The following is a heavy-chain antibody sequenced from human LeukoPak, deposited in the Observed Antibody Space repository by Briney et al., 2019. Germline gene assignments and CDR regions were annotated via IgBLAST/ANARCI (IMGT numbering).Heavy chain of an antibody. CDR2: ISSSSSYI. Sequence: PGGSLRLSCAAFGFTFSSYSMNWVRQAPGKGLEWVSSISSSSSYIYYADSVKGRFTISRNNAKNSLYLQMNSLRAEDTAVYYCARDILEANWFDPWGQGTLVTVSS. D-gene: IGHD3-3*01. J-gene: IGHJ5*02. CDR1: GFTFSSYS. CDR3: ARDILEANWFDP. V-gene: IGHV3-21*01.